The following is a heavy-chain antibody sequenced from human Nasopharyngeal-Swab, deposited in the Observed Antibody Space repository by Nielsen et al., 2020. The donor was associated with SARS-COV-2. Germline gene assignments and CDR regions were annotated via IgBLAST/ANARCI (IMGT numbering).Heavy chain of an antibody. V-gene: IGHV3-7*04. J-gene: IGHJ3*02. CDR2: IKQDGSEQ. CDR3: ARESVVTGMDDATDI. Sequence: GGSLRLSCAASGFPLSHYYMTWVRQPPGKGLEWVSNIKQDGSEQFYADSVKGRFTISRDNAKNSLYLQMDSPRADDTAVYYCARESVVTGMDDATDIWGQGTMVTVSS. D-gene: IGHD2-21*02. CDR1: GFPLSHYY.